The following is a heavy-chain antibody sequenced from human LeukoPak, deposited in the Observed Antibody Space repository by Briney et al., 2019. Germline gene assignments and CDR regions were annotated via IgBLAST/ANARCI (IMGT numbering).Heavy chain of an antibody. J-gene: IGHJ3*02. V-gene: IGHV4-34*01. CDR3: ARQSVWYYGGSADAFDI. CDR2: ISHSESI. Sequence: SETLSLTCAVSGGSLSGDYWAWIRQPPGKGLEWIGEISHSESISYKPSLKSQVTMSVDTSKNQFSLNLDSVTAADTAVYYCARQSVWYYGGSADAFDIWGQGTMVTVSS. CDR1: GGSLSGDY. D-gene: IGHD3-10*01.